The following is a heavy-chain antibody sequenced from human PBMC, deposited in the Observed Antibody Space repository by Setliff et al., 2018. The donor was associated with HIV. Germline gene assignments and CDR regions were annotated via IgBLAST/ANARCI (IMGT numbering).Heavy chain of an antibody. CDR2: IKEDGSEK. V-gene: IGHV3-7*01. J-gene: IGHJ4*02. CDR1: GFTFRSYW. CDR3: ARVVATSDY. D-gene: IGHD5-12*01. Sequence: GGSLRLSCAASGFTFRSYWLSWVRQAPGKGLEWVASIKEDGSEKYYVDSVKGRFTISRDNAKNSLFLQVNSVRAEDTAVYYCARVVATSDYWGQGTLVTVSS.